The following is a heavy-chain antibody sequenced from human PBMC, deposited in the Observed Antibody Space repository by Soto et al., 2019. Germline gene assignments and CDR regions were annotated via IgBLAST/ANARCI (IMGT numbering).Heavy chain of an antibody. D-gene: IGHD3-22*01. CDR3: ARAGSSGYYGWYFDY. CDR1: GFTFSSYW. V-gene: IGHV3-7*01. CDR2: IKQDGSEK. J-gene: IGHJ4*02. Sequence: GGSLRLSCAASGFTFSSYWMSWVRQAPGKGLEWVANIKQDGSEKYYVDSVKGRFTISRDNAKNSLYLQMNSLRAEDTAVYYCARAGSSGYYGWYFDYWGQGTLVTVSS.